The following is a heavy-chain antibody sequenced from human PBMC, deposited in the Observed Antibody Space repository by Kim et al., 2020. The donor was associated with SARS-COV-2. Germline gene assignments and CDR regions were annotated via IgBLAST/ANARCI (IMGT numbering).Heavy chain of an antibody. D-gene: IGHD6-19*01. CDR3: ARDLVAGTYYFDY. V-gene: IGHV1-2*06. CDR2: INPNSGGT. Sequence: ASVKVSCKASGYTFTGYYMHWVRQAPGQGLEWMGRINPNSGGTNYAQKFQGRVTMTRDTSISTAYMELSRLRSDDTAVYYCARDLVAGTYYFDYWGQGTLVTVSS. CDR1: GYTFTGYY. J-gene: IGHJ4*02.